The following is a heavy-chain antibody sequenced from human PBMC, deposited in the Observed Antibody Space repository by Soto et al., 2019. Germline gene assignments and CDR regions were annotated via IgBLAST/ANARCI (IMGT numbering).Heavy chain of an antibody. D-gene: IGHD2-2*01. V-gene: IGHV3-30*03. J-gene: IGHJ4*02. CDR2: ISYDGSRK. CDR1: GFTFSDYG. CDR3: ARDLRGHQDY. Sequence: QVPLEESGGGVVQPGRSLRLSCAASGFTFSDYGMHWVRQAPGKGLEWVTFISYDGSRKFHADSVKGRFTISRDNSKNTLYLQMNSLRAEDTAVYYCARDLRGHQDYWGQGTLVTVSS.